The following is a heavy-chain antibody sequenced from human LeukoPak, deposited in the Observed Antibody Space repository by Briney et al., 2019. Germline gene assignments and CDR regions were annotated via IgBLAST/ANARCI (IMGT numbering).Heavy chain of an antibody. V-gene: IGHV3-30*04. CDR3: ARSDYGGFYDMFDF. CDR2: ISYDGNHQ. Sequence: GSSLRLSCAASEFSFSAYAMHWVRQAPGKGLEWVAVISYDGNHQYYSDFVKGRFTISRDNSNHTVHLQMDSLRAEDTAFYYCARSDYGGFYDMFDFWGQGTLVIVSS. D-gene: IGHD4-23*01. J-gene: IGHJ4*02. CDR1: EFSFSAYA.